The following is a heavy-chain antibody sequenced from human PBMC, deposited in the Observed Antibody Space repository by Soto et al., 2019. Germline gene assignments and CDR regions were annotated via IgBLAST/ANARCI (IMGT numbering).Heavy chain of an antibody. V-gene: IGHV3-21*01. CDR1: GFSFSTNS. CDR2: ISTGTPYT. CDR3: ARGNIVATIHYFDR. D-gene: IGHD5-12*01. J-gene: IGHJ4*02. Sequence: EVQLVESGGGLVKPGGSLSLSCAASGFSFSTNSMSWVRQAPGKGLEWVSSISTGTPYTYYADSVKGRLTISRDNAKNSLYLQMSSLRAEDTAVYFCARGNIVATIHYFDRWGQGTLVTVSS.